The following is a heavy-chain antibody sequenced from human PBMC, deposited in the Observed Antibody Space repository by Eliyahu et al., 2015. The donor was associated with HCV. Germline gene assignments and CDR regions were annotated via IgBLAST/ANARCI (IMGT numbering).Heavy chain of an antibody. Sequence: QVQLQESGPGLVKPSETLSLTCTXSXXSITXXYWGXIRQPPGKGRAWXGYIHFCGSTNYNPSLKSRVTISLDTSKNQFSLNLTSVTAADTAVYYCASGGGGIAVAGTGGWFDPWGQGTLVTVSS. CDR2: IHFCGST. CDR1: XXSITXXY. J-gene: IGHJ5*02. V-gene: IGHV4-59*01. D-gene: IGHD6-19*01. CDR3: ASGGGGIAVAGTGGWFDP.